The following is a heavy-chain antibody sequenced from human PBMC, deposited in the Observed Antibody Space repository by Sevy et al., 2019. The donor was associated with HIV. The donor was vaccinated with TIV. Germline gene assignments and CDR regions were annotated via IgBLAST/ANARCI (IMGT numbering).Heavy chain of an antibody. J-gene: IGHJ6*02. V-gene: IGHV3-23*01. CDR1: EFTFSSYA. CDR2: ISGSGRFT. CDR3: AKGFCSGATCPRDYYYYGMGV. Sequence: GGSLRLSCSASEFTFSSYAMSWVRQAPGKGLEWVSSISGSGRFTYYADFVEGRFIISRDNSKNTLSVQMNSLRAEDTAVYYCAKGFCSGATCPRDYYYYGMGVWGQGTTVTVSS. D-gene: IGHD2-15*01.